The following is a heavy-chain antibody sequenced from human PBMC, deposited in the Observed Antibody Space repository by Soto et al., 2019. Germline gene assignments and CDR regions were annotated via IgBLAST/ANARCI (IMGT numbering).Heavy chain of an antibody. CDR1: GFTFSSYA. CDR3: AKDPRAYGPGYIAY. Sequence: EVQLLESGGGLVQPGGSLRLSCVASGFTFSSYAMTWVRQAPGKGLEWVATIGGNGGGTYYADSVKGRFTISRDNSTNTLYVKMNSLRAEDTAVYYCAKDPRAYGPGYIAYCGQGTLVTVSS. J-gene: IGHJ4*02. D-gene: IGHD3-10*01. V-gene: IGHV3-23*01. CDR2: IGGNGGGT.